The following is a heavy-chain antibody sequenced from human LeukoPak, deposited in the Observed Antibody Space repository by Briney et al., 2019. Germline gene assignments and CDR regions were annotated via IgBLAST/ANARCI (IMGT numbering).Heavy chain of an antibody. CDR2: IRSYSSYI. D-gene: IGHD3-10*02. Sequence: NPGGSLRLSCAASGFTLDNYNFNWVRQAPGKGLEWVASIRSYSSYIHYADSVKGRFTISRDDAKKSLYLQMNSLRAEDTAVYYCAELGITMIGGVWGKGTTVTISS. CDR3: AELGITMIGGV. J-gene: IGHJ6*04. CDR1: GFTLDNYN. V-gene: IGHV3-21*01.